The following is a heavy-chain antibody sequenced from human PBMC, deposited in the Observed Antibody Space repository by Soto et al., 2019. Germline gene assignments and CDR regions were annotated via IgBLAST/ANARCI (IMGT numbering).Heavy chain of an antibody. CDR2: INPSGGST. D-gene: IGHD3-22*01. V-gene: IGHV1-46*01. CDR1: GYTFTSYY. J-gene: IGHJ4*02. Sequence: GASVKVSCKASGYTFTSYYMHWVRQAPGQGLEWMGIINPSGGSTSYAQKFQGRVTMTRDTSTSTDYKEMSSLRYEDTAVYYCASDWDYYDSSGYHEGFDYWGQGTLVTVSS. CDR3: ASDWDYYDSSGYHEGFDY.